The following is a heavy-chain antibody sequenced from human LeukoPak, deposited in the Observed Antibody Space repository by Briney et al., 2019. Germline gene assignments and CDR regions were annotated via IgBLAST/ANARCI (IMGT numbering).Heavy chain of an antibody. CDR1: GFTVSSNY. D-gene: IGHD1-26*01. CDR3: ARDSKKGGIVAFYYYYMDV. Sequence: GESLRLSCAASGFTVSSNYMSWVRQAPGKGLEWVAYIQYDGSNEQYAHSVKGRFRISRDSSKNILYLQMNSLRAEDTAVYYCARDSKKGGIVAFYYYYMDVWGKGTTVTVSS. CDR2: IQYDGSNE. J-gene: IGHJ6*03. V-gene: IGHV3-30*02.